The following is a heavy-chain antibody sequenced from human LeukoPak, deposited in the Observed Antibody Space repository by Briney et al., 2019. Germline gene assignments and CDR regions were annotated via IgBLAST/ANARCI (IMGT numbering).Heavy chain of an antibody. J-gene: IGHJ5*02. Sequence: GGSLRLSCAASGFTFRSYEMNWVRQAPGKGLEWVSYISSSGNTIYYADSVKGRFTISRDNAKNSLYLQMNNLRAEDTAVYYCARGADGVSSNSRGWFDPWGQGTLVTVSS. CDR2: ISSSGNTI. D-gene: IGHD2-15*01. V-gene: IGHV3-48*03. CDR1: GFTFRSYE. CDR3: ARGADGVSSNSRGWFDP.